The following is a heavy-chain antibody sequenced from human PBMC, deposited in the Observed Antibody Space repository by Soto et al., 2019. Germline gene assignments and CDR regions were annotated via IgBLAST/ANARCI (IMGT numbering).Heavy chain of an antibody. CDR3: ARRLTGRTTGDWFDP. V-gene: IGHV3-11*01. CDR1: GFVFSDYY. J-gene: IGHJ5*02. CDR2: ISSGGAVS. D-gene: IGHD1-1*01. Sequence: VQLVEPGGGLVKPGGSLRLSCAASGFVFSDYYMTWIRQAPGKGLEWISDISSGGAVSNFADSVRGRFTISRDNTNNSLYLQMNNLRAEATAIYYCARRLTGRTTGDWFDPWGQGTLVTVSS.